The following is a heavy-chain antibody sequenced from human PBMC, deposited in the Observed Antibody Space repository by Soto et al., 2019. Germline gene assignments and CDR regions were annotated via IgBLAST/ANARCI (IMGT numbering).Heavy chain of an antibody. V-gene: IGHV1-69*12. CDR1: GGTFSSYA. J-gene: IGHJ6*02. CDR3: ARAQGGMATTHSYSPYGMDV. CDR2: IIPIFGTA. D-gene: IGHD2-21*01. Sequence: QVQLVQSGAEVKKPGSSVKVSCKASGGTFSSYAISWVRQAPGQGLEWMGGIIPIFGTANYAQKFQGRVTITADESTSTAYMELSSLRSEDTAVYYCARAQGGMATTHSYSPYGMDVWGQGTTVTVSS.